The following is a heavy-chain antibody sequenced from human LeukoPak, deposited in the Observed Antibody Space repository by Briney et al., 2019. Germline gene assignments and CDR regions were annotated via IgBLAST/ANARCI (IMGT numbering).Heavy chain of an antibody. J-gene: IGHJ5*02. CDR2: INTSGST. Sequence: SETLSLTCTVPGGSISSYYWTWIRQSAGKGLEWIGRINTSGSTNYNPSLRSRVTMSVNTSKNQFSLNLTSVTAADTAVYSCAREGGDPRWLDPWGQGTLVTVSS. CDR1: GGSISSYY. V-gene: IGHV4-4*07. D-gene: IGHD6-25*01. CDR3: AREGGDPRWLDP.